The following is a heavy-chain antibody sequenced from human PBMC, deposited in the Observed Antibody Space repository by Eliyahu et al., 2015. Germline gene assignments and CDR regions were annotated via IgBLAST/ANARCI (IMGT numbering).Heavy chain of an antibody. J-gene: IGHJ6*02. CDR2: ISWDGGST. CDR1: GFTFDDYT. Sequence: EVQLVESGGVVVQPGGSLRLSCAASGFTFDDYTMHWVRQAPGKGLEWVSLISWDGGSTYYADSVKGRFTISRDNSKNSLYLQMNSLRTEDTALYYCAKDFLSRLAPYYYYGMDVWGQGTTVTVSS. CDR3: AKDFLSRLAPYYYYGMDV. D-gene: IGHD3-16*02. V-gene: IGHV3-43*01.